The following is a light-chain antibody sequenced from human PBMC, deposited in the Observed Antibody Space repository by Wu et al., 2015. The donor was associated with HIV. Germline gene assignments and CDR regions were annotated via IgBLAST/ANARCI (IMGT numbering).Light chain of an antibody. J-gene: IGKJ1*01. V-gene: IGKV3-15*01. CDR2: GAS. CDR1: QSVDSN. CDR3: QQYNNWPRT. Sequence: EIVMTQSPATLSVSPGERATLSCRASQSVDSNLAWYQQKPGQTPRLLIYGASTRATGIPARFSGSGSGTEFTLTISSLQPEDFAVYYCQQYNNWPRTFGQGTKVEIK.